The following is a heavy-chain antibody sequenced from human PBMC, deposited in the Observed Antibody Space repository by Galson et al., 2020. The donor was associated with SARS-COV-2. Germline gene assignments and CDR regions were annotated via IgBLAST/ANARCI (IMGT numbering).Heavy chain of an antibody. D-gene: IGHD4-17*01. CDR2: INSDGSST. Sequence: GGSLRLSCAASGFTFSSYWMHWVRQAPGKGLVWVSRINSDGSSTSYADSVKGRFTISRDNAKNTLYLQMNSLRAEDTAVYYCAREGMTTNQPYYYYGMDVWGQGTTVTVSS. CDR1: GFTFSSYW. J-gene: IGHJ6*02. CDR3: AREGMTTNQPYYYYGMDV. V-gene: IGHV3-74*01.